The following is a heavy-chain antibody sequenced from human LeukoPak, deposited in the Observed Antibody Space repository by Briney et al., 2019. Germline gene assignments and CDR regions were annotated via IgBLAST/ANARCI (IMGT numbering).Heavy chain of an antibody. Sequence: PGGSLRLSCAASGFTFSDYYMSWIRQAPGKGLEWVSYISSSGSTIYYADSVKGRFIISRDNSKNTLYLQMNSLRAEDTAVYYCAKDWYSFTVVTPFSHWGQGTLVTVSS. CDR2: ISSSGSTI. J-gene: IGHJ4*02. D-gene: IGHD4-23*01. V-gene: IGHV3-11*04. CDR1: GFTFSDYY. CDR3: AKDWYSFTVVTPFSH.